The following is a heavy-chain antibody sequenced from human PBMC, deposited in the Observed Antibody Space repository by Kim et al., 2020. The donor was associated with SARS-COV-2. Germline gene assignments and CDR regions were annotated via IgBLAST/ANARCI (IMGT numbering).Heavy chain of an antibody. D-gene: IGHD3-22*01. Sequence: GGSLRLSCAASGFTFSSYSMNWVRQAPGKGLEWVSSISSSSSYVYYADSVKGRFTISRDNAKNSLYLQMNSLRAEDTAVYYCARAWGYYDSSGYYYWGQGTLVTVSS. CDR3: ARAWGYYDSSGYYY. V-gene: IGHV3-21*01. J-gene: IGHJ4*02. CDR1: GFTFSSYS. CDR2: ISSSSSYV.